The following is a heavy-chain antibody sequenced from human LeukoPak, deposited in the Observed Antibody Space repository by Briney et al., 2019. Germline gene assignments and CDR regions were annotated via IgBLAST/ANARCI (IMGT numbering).Heavy chain of an antibody. CDR1: GGSISSYY. Sequence: SETLSLTCTVSGGSISSYYWSWIRQPPGKGLEWIGYIYYSGSTNYNPSLKSRVTISADTSKNQFSLKLSSVTAADTAVYYCARLGRSWVFDYWGQGTLVTVSS. CDR2: IYYSGST. CDR3: ARLGRSWVFDY. V-gene: IGHV4-59*08. D-gene: IGHD6-13*01. J-gene: IGHJ4*02.